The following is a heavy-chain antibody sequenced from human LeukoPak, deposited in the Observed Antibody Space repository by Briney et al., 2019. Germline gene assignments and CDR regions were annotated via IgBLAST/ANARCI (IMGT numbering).Heavy chain of an antibody. CDR2: ISSSGSTI. J-gene: IGHJ4*02. D-gene: IGHD2-2*01. Sequence: PGGSLRLSCAASGFTFSSYEMNWVRQAPGKGLEWVSYISSSGSTIYYADSVKGRFTISRDNAKNSLYLQMNSLRAEDTAVFYCARGVVVVPADLYYFDYWGQGTLVTVSS. CDR3: ARGVVVVPADLYYFDY. CDR1: GFTFSSYE. V-gene: IGHV3-48*03.